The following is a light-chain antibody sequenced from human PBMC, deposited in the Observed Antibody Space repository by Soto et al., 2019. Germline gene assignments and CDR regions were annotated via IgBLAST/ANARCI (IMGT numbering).Light chain of an antibody. CDR2: DAS. J-gene: IGKJ2*02. Sequence: EIVLTQSPATLSLSPGERATLSCRASQSVSSYLAWYQQKPGQAPRLLIYDASNSATGIPARFSGSGSGTDFTLTISSLEPEDCAVYYCQQRSNWSTFGQGTKLEIK. CDR3: QQRSNWST. V-gene: IGKV3-11*01. CDR1: QSVSSY.